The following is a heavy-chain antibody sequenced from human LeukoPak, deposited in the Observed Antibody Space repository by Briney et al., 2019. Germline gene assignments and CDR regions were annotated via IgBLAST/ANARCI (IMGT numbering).Heavy chain of an antibody. J-gene: IGHJ4*02. CDR2: INHRGST. V-gene: IGHV4-34*01. D-gene: IGHD1-26*01. Sequence: SETLSLTCAVYGGSFSGYHWSWIRQPPGKGLEWIGEINHRGSTNYNPSLKSRVTISVDTSKNQFSLKLSSVTAADTAVYYCARLLKYSGSYYCDSWGQGTLVTVSS. CDR1: GGSFSGYH. CDR3: ARLLKYSGSYYCDS.